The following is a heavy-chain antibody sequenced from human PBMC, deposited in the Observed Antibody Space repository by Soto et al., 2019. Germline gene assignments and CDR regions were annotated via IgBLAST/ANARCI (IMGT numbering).Heavy chain of an antibody. CDR2: ISGSGGST. J-gene: IGHJ4*02. V-gene: IGHV3-23*01. CDR1: GFTFSSYA. D-gene: IGHD6-13*01. CDR3: AKARPIAAAGTGYYFDY. Sequence: PXGSLRLSCAASGFTFSSYAMSWVRQAPGKGLEWVSAISGSGGSTYYADSVKGRFTISRDNSKNTLYLQMNSLRAEDTAVYYCAKARPIAAAGTGYYFDYWGQGTLVTVPQ.